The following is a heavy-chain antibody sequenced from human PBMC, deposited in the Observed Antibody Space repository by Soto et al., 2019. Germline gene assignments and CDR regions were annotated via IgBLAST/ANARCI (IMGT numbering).Heavy chain of an antibody. V-gene: IGHV1-58*01. CDR2: IVVGSGNT. J-gene: IGHJ5*02. D-gene: IGHD3-10*01. CDR3: AADLEVRGVMMFDP. Sequence: SVKVSCKASGFTFTSSAVQWVRQARGQRLEWIGWIVVGSGNTNYAQKFQERVTITRDMSTSTAYMELSSLRSEDTAVYYCAADLEVRGVMMFDPWGQGTLVTVSS. CDR1: GFTFTSSA.